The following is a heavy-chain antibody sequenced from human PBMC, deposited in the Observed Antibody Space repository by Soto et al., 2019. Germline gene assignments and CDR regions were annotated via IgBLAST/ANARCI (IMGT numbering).Heavy chain of an antibody. V-gene: IGHV3-53*01. CDR1: GFTVSSNY. Sequence: GGSLRLSCAASGFTVSSNYIIWVRQASWKGLEWVSVIYRGDITSYADSVKGRFTISRDTSKNMLYLQMNSLRAEDTAVYYCARRPPTYNVLTGYPREDYYYYAMDVWGQGTTVTVCS. J-gene: IGHJ6*02. D-gene: IGHD3-9*01. CDR2: IYRGDIT. CDR3: ARRPPTYNVLTGYPREDYYYYAMDV.